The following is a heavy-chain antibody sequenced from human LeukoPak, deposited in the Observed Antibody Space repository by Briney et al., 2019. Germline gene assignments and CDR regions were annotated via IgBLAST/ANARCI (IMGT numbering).Heavy chain of an antibody. CDR1: GYTFASYG. J-gene: IGHJ4*02. Sequence: ASVKVSCKASGYTFASYGFSWVRQAPGQGLEWMGWISAYNGRRTYAQNFQGRVSMTTDSSTNTAYMELRSLRPDDTAVYYCARDQGGGNCDFWGQGSLVTASS. CDR2: ISAYNGRR. D-gene: IGHD2-21*01. V-gene: IGHV1-18*01. CDR3: ARDQGGGNCDF.